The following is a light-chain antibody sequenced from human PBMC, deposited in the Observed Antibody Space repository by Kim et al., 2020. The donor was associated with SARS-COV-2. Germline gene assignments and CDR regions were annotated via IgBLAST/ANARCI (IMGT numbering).Light chain of an antibody. V-gene: IGLV3-9*01. Sequence: SYELTQPLSVSVALGQTASITCGGNNIGSKNVHWYQQKPGQAPVLVIYRDYNRPSGIPERFSGSNSGNTATLTISRAQGGDGAEYYCQVWDSSTAPYVFGTGTKVTVL. J-gene: IGLJ1*01. CDR3: QVWDSSTAPYV. CDR1: NIGSKN. CDR2: RDY.